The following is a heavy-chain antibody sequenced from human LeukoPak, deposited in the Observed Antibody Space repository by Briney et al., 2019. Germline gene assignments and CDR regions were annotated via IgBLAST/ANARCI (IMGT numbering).Heavy chain of an antibody. D-gene: IGHD3-16*02. V-gene: IGHV3-23*01. CDR2: ISGSGGST. CDR3: AKGYDYVWGSYRSLFDY. J-gene: IGHJ4*02. Sequence: PGGSLRLSCAASGFTFSSYAMSWVRQAPGKGLEWVSAISGSGGSTYYADSVKGRFTISSDNSKNTLYLQMNSLRAEDTAVYYCAKGYDYVWGSYRSLFDYWGQGTLVTVSS. CDR1: GFTFSSYA.